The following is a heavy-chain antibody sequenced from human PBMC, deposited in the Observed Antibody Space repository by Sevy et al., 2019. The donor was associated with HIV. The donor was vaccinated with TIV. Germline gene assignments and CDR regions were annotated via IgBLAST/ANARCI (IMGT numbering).Heavy chain of an antibody. CDR1: GYSISSGYY. D-gene: IGHD3-22*01. CDR2: IYHSGST. Sequence: SETLSLTCAVSGYSISSGYYWGWIRQPPGKGLEWIGSIYHSGSTYYNPSLKSRVTISVDTSKNQFSLKLSSVTAADTAVYYCARDPAPYYYDSSGYSFDYWGQRTLVTVSS. J-gene: IGHJ4*02. CDR3: ARDPAPYYYDSSGYSFDY. V-gene: IGHV4-38-2*02.